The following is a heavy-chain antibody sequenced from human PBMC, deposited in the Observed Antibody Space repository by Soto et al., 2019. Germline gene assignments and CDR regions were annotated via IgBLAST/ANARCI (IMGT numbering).Heavy chain of an antibody. CDR3: ARDTAPSDV. J-gene: IGHJ6*02. Sequence: SETLSLTCTVSGGSISSSSYYWAWVRQPPGKGLEWIGSIYYSGTTYYNPSLKSRVTISEDTSKNQFSLKLSSVTAADTAVFYCARDTAPSDVWGQGTTVTVSS. CDR2: IYYSGTT. D-gene: IGHD4-17*01. CDR1: GGSISSSSYY. V-gene: IGHV4-39*02.